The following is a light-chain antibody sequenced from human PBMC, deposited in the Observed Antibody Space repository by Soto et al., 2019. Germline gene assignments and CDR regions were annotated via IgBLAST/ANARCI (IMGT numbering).Light chain of an antibody. J-gene: IGLJ2*01. CDR3: QSYDSSQSAWV. Sequence: QSVLTQPPSVSAAPGQRVTISCTGSSSNIGAGYDVHWYQQVPGTAPKLLIYDNNNRPSRVPDRFSGSKSGTSASLAITGLQAEDEADYCCQSYDSSQSAWVFGGGTKLTVL. V-gene: IGLV1-40*01. CDR2: DNN. CDR1: SSNIGAGYD.